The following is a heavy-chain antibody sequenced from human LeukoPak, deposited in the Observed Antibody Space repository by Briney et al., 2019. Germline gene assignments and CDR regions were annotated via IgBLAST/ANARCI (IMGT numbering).Heavy chain of an antibody. D-gene: IGHD6-19*01. Sequence: GGSLRLXXXXXXFXFSSYAMSWVRQAPGKGLEWVSAISGSGGSTYYADSVKGRFTISRDNSKNTLYLQMNSLRAEDTAVYYCAKGSSGWYFDVDYWGQGTLVTVSS. CDR2: ISGSGGST. V-gene: IGHV3-23*01. CDR3: AKGSSGWYFDVDY. CDR1: XFXFSSYA. J-gene: IGHJ4*02.